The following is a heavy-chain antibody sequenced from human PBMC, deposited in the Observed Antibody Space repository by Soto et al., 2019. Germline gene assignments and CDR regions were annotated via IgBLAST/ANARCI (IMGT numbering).Heavy chain of an antibody. CDR3: ASGHYDTRDYYPFFVY. CDR1: GGTFSTYA. J-gene: IGHJ4*02. D-gene: IGHD3-22*01. V-gene: IGHV1-69*14. Sequence: QVQLVQSGAEVKKPGSSVKVSCKASGGTFSTYAINWVRQAPGQGLEWMGGIIPIFGTANYAQKFQGRVTITADKSTSTAYMELSSLRSDDTAVYYCASGHYDTRDYYPFFVYWGQGTLVTVSS. CDR2: IIPIFGTA.